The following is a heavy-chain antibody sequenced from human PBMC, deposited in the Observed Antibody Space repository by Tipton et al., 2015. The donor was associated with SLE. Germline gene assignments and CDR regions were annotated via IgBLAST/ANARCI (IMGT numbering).Heavy chain of an antibody. CDR2: ISGSGGST. Sequence: GSLRLSCVASGFTFSSYNMNWVRQAPGKGLEWVSGISGSGGSTSCADSVKGRFTISRDNSKNTLYLQMNSLRAEDTAVYYCAKESPDYYYMDVWGKGTTVTVSS. CDR3: AKESPDYYYMDV. V-gene: IGHV3-23*01. CDR1: GFTFSSYN. J-gene: IGHJ6*03.